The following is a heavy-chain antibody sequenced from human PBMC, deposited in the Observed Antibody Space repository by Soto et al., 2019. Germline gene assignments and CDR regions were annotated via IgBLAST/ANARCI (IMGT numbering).Heavy chain of an antibody. V-gene: IGHV6-1*01. Sequence: PSQTLSLTCAISGDSVSSNSAAWNWIRQSPSRGLEWLGRTYYRSKWYNDYAVSVKSRITINPDTSKNQLSLQLNSVTPEDTAVYYCARDLDCTNGVCYSGQFDYWGQGTLVTVSS. CDR1: GDSVSSNSAA. D-gene: IGHD2-8*01. J-gene: IGHJ4*02. CDR2: TYYRSKWYN. CDR3: ARDLDCTNGVCYSGQFDY.